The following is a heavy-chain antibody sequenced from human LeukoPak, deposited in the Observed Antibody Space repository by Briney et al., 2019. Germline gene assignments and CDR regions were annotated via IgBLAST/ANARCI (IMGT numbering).Heavy chain of an antibody. CDR2: IYYSGST. J-gene: IGHJ4*02. D-gene: IGHD3-10*01. Sequence: SETLSLTCTVSGGSISSSSYYWGWLRQPPGKGLEWFGSIYYSGSTYYNPSIKSRVTISVDTSKNQFSLKLSSVTAADTAVYYCARNEPYYYDSGRQKYYFDYWGQGTLVTVSS. CDR3: ARNEPYYYDSGRQKYYFDY. V-gene: IGHV4-39*01. CDR1: GGSISSSSYY.